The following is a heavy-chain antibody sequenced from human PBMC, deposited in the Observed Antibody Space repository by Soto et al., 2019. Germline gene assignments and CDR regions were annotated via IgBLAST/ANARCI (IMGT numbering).Heavy chain of an antibody. V-gene: IGHV2-5*02. J-gene: IGHJ4*02. CDR1: GFSLSTREVG. D-gene: IGHD3-10*01. Sequence: SGPTLVNPTRTLTMTCAFSGFSLSTREVGVGWIRQPPGKALEWLALIYWDDDKRYRPSLKSRLTIVKDTSKNLVILIMTNMDPEDTATYYCAHRAYYYGSGSYYTHWGQGILVTVSS. CDR3: AHRAYYYGSGSYYTH. CDR2: IYWDDDK.